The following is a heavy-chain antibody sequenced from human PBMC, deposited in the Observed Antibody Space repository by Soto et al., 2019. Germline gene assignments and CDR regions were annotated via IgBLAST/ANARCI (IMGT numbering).Heavy chain of an antibody. V-gene: IGHV4-61*01. CDR3: ASGPIGDYTDGFDY. Sequence: SETLSLTCTVSGGSVSSGSYYWSWIRQPPGKGLEWIGYIYYSGSTNYNPSLKSRVTISVDRSKNQSSLKLSSVTAADTAVYYCASGPIGDYTDGFDYWGQGTLVTVSS. CDR2: IYYSGST. J-gene: IGHJ4*02. D-gene: IGHD4-17*01. CDR1: GGSVSSGSYY.